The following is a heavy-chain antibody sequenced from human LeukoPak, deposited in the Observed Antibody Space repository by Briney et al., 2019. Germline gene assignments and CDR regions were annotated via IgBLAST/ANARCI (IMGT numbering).Heavy chain of an antibody. V-gene: IGHV3-15*01. Sequence: GGSLRLSCAASGFTFSNAWMSWVRQAPGKGLEWVGRIKSKTDGGTTDYAAPVKGRFTISRDDSKNTLYLQMNSLKTEDTAVYYCTTGVVDYDFWSGYYTPDAFDIWGQGTMVTVSS. J-gene: IGHJ3*02. CDR1: GFTFSNAW. CDR2: IKSKTDGGTT. D-gene: IGHD3-3*01. CDR3: TTGVVDYDFWSGYYTPDAFDI.